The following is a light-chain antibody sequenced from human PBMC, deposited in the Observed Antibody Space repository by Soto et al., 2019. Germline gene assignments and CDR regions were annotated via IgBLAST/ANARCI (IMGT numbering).Light chain of an antibody. Sequence: IVRTQSPYSLPVALCDRGTINCKSSQSFLSNNNNYLAWFQQKTGQHPRLFIYWASTRGSGVPDRFSGSGSGPDFNLNISKVEPADVEIYYCPPYHSDTITVGPPTRMDIK. CDR3: PPYHSDTIT. CDR1: QSFLSNNNNY. CDR2: WAS. J-gene: IGKJ3*01. V-gene: IGKV4-1*01.